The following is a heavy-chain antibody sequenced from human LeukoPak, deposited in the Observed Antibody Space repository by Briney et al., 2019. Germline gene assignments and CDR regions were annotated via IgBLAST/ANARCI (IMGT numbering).Heavy chain of an antibody. J-gene: IGHJ4*02. D-gene: IGHD6-19*01. CDR1: GFTFDDYG. CDR2: INWNGGST. Sequence: GGSLRLSCAASGFTFDDYGMSWVRQVPGKGLEWVSGINWNGGSTGYADSVKGRFTISRDNAKNSLYLQMNTLRAEDTALYYCVRVKGIAVAGAIDYWGQGTLVTVSS. CDR3: VRVKGIAVAGAIDY. V-gene: IGHV3-20*04.